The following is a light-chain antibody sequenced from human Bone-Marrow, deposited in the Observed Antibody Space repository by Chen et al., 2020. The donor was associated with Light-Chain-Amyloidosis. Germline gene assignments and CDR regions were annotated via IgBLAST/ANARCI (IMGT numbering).Light chain of an antibody. V-gene: IGLV3-21*02. Sequence: SYVLTQPSSASVAPGQTATIACGGNNIGSTSVHWYQQTPGQAPLLVVYDDSDRPSVIPERLSGSNSGNTATLTISRVEAGDEADYDCQVWDRSSDRPVFGGGTKLTVL. CDR3: QVWDRSSDRPV. CDR1: NIGSTS. J-gene: IGLJ3*02. CDR2: DDS.